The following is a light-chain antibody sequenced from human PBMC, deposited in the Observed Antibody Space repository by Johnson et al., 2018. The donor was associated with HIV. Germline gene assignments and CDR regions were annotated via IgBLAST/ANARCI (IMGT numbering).Light chain of an antibody. V-gene: IGLV1-51*02. J-gene: IGLJ1*01. CDR2: EDT. CDR1: SSNIWDNY. CDR3: GTWDSSLSAGPYV. Sequence: QSVLTQPPSVSAAPGQKVSISCSGSSSNIWDNYVSWYQQVPGTAPKLLIYEDTKRPSGIPDRFSGSKSGTSGTLGITVLQTGDEADYYCGTWDSSLSAGPYVFGTGTKVTVL.